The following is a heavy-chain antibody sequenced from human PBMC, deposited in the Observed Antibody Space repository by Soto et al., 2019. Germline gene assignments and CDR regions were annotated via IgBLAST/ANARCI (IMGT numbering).Heavy chain of an antibody. Sequence: QVQLMQSGAEVKKPGASVKVSCKASGDTFTDYYIHWVRQAPRQGLEWMGTVNPSGGHTTYAQHFLGRVTMSRDTSTSTPSMELTSLTSDDTAIYCCARGGHVVVVTAALDYWGQGTLVTVSS. CDR3: ARGGHVVVVTAALDY. CDR1: GDTFTDYY. CDR2: VNPSGGHT. V-gene: IGHV1-46*01. D-gene: IGHD2-21*02. J-gene: IGHJ4*02.